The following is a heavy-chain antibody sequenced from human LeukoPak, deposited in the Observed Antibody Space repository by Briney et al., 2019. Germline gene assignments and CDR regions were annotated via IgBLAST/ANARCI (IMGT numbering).Heavy chain of an antibody. CDR3: AKVMDCSSTSCPFDP. CDR1: GYTFTSYG. V-gene: IGHV1-18*01. D-gene: IGHD2-2*01. J-gene: IGHJ5*02. Sequence: ASVKVSCKASGYTFTSYGISWVRQAPGQGLEWMGWISAYNGNTNYAQKLQGRVTMTTDTSTSTAYMELRSLRSDDTAVYYCAKVMDCSSTSCPFDPWGQGTLVTVSS. CDR2: ISAYNGNT.